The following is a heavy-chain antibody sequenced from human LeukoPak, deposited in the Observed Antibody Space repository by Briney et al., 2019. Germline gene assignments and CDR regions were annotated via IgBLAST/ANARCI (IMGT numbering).Heavy chain of an antibody. V-gene: IGHV3-48*01. Sequence: GGSLRLSCASSVFSFSGYNMNWAGPAPWKGLEWVSHISSSGTTVYYADSVKGRFTISRDNSKNTLYLQMNSLRAEDTAVYYCAKDLSPYGGNSVTDYWGQGTLVTVSS. J-gene: IGHJ4*02. CDR3: AKDLSPYGGNSVTDY. D-gene: IGHD4-23*01. CDR1: VFSFSGYN. CDR2: ISSSGTTV.